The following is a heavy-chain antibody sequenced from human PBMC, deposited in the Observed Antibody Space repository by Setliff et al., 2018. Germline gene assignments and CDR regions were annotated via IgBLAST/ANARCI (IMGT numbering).Heavy chain of an antibody. V-gene: IGHV4-34*01. J-gene: IGHJ4*02. D-gene: IGHD3-10*01. CDR2: MYYSGST. CDR1: GDSFSDYY. CDR3: ARHLLVQGTYHFDY. Sequence: KPSETLSLTCAVYGDSFSDYYWSWIRQPPGKGLEWIGSMYYSGSTYYNPSLKGRVTLSVDTTKNQFSLKLTSMTAADTAVYFCARHLLVQGTYHFDYWGQGSPVTVSS.